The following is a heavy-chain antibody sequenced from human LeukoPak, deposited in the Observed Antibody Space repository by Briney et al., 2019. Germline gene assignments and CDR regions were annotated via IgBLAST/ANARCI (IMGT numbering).Heavy chain of an antibody. CDR1: GFTFSSYA. Sequence: PGGSLRLSCAASGFTFSSYAMIWVRQAPGKGLEWVSAISGSGGSTYYADSVKGRFTISRDNSKNTLYLQMNSLRAEDTAVYYCARISMVRGVIGIDAFDIWGQGTMVTVSS. V-gene: IGHV3-23*01. D-gene: IGHD3-10*01. J-gene: IGHJ3*02. CDR2: ISGSGGST. CDR3: ARISMVRGVIGIDAFDI.